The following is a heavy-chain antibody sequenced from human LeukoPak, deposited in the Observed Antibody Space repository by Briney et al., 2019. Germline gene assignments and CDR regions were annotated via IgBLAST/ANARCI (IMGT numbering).Heavy chain of an antibody. CDR1: GYTFTGYY. CDR3: ARDLSSIVGATTAVVNYYYYMDV. J-gene: IGHJ6*03. Sequence: GASVKVSCKASGYTFTGYYMHWVRQAPGQGLEWMGWINPNSGGTNYAQKFQGRVTMTRDTSISTAYMELSRLRSDDTAVYYRARDLSSIVGATTAVVNYYYYMDVWGKGTTVTVSS. V-gene: IGHV1-2*02. CDR2: INPNSGGT. D-gene: IGHD1-26*01.